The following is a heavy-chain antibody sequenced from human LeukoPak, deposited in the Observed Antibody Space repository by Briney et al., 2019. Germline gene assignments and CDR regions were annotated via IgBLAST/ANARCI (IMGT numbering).Heavy chain of an antibody. V-gene: IGHV3-21*01. CDR3: ARDLLYYYDSSGPSGAFDI. D-gene: IGHD3-22*01. J-gene: IGHJ3*02. CDR2: ISNSSSYI. CDR1: GFTFSSYS. Sequence: KTGGSLRLSCAASGFTFSSYSMNWVRQAPGKGLEWVSSISNSSSYIYYADSVKGRFTISRDNAKNSLYLQMNSLRAEDTAVYYCARDLLYYYDSSGPSGAFDIWGQGTMVTVSS.